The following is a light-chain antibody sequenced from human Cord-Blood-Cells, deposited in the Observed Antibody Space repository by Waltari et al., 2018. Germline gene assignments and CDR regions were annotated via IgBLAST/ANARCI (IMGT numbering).Light chain of an antibody. V-gene: IGKV1-9*01. CDR2: AAS. Sequence: IPLTQSPSYLSASVGDRVTITCRASQGIRSYLAWYQQKPGKAPNLRIYAASTLHSGVPSRFSCSGSGTDVTLTSSSLQPEDFATYYCQQLNSYPPCTFGQGTKLEIK. CDR1: QGIRSY. J-gene: IGKJ2*02. CDR3: QQLNSYPPCT.